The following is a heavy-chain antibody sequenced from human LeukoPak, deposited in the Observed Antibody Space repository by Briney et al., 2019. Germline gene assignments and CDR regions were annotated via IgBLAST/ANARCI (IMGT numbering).Heavy chain of an antibody. CDR2: ISYDGSNK. CDR1: GFTFSSDA. CDR3: ARGLSFSAVAGTDY. J-gene: IGHJ4*02. V-gene: IGHV3-30-3*01. Sequence: GGSLRLSCAAAGFTFSSDAMHWVRQAPGKGLEWVAVISYDGSNKYYADSVKGRFTISRDTSKNTLYLQMNSLRAAATAVYYCARGLSFSAVAGTDYWGQGTLVTVSS. D-gene: IGHD6-19*01.